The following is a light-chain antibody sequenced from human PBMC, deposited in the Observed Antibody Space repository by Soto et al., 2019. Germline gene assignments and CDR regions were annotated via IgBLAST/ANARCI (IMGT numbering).Light chain of an antibody. CDR3: QKCKVAPFT. J-gene: IGKJ4*01. CDR1: QDIGNF. CDR2: AAS. V-gene: IGKV1-27*01. Sequence: DIQMTQSPSSLSAFVGDRVPITCRPSQDIGNFLAWYQQKPGKVPKLLIYAASTLQSGFPSRFSGSGSGTDFTLTISSLQPEDVATYYCQKCKVAPFTFGGGTKVDIK.